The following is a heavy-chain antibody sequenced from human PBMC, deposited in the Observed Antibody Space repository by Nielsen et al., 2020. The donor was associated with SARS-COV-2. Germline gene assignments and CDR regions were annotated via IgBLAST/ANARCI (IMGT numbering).Heavy chain of an antibody. CDR1: GFTVNRSY. Sequence: GESLKISCAASGFTVNRSYMSWVRQAPGKGLEWVSLMYAGASTFYADSVKGRFTISRHNAENTVYLQMNSLRTDDTAVYYCARGVELPHQPPAMDVWGQGTTVTVSS. V-gene: IGHV3-53*04. CDR3: ARGVELPHQPPAMDV. D-gene: IGHD2-15*01. CDR2: MYAGAST. J-gene: IGHJ6*02.